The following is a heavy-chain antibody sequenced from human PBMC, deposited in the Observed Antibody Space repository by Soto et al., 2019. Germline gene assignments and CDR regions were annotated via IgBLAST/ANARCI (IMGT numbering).Heavy chain of an antibody. J-gene: IGHJ6*02. CDR3: ARECEQQPEDGLDF. CDR2: IYYSGST. CDR1: GGSISSGGYY. D-gene: IGHD6-13*01. V-gene: IGHV4-31*03. Sequence: QVQLQESGPGLVKPSQTLSLTCTVSGGSISSGGYYWSWIRQPPGKGLDWIGYIYYSGSTYYNPSLKSRVTIAVDTSKNQFDLQLSYVTAADTAVYDCARECEQQPEDGLDFWGQGTTVTVSS.